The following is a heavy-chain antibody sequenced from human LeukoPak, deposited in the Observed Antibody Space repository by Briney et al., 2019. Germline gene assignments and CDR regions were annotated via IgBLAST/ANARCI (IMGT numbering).Heavy chain of an antibody. V-gene: IGHV4-59*01. CDR3: ARATRGGQVDY. CDR2: IYYSGST. J-gene: IGHJ4*02. CDR1: GGSISSYY. Sequence: SETLSLTCTVSGGSISSYYWSWIRQPPGKGLEGIGYIYYSGSTNYNPSLKSRVTISVDASKNQFSLKLSSVTAADTAVYYCARATRGGQVDYWGQGTLVTVSS. D-gene: IGHD2-15*01.